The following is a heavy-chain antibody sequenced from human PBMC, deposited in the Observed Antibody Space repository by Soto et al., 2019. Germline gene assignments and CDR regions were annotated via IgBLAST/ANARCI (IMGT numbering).Heavy chain of an antibody. Sequence: LRLSCAASGVTVSSNYMSWVRQAPGKGLEWVSVIYSGGNTDYADSVKGRFTISRDNSKNTLYLQMNSLRAEDTADYYCARDAGFFDYWGQGTLVTVSS. CDR2: IYSGGNT. CDR3: ARDAGFFDY. V-gene: IGHV3-53*01. D-gene: IGHD5-12*01. CDR1: GVTVSSNY. J-gene: IGHJ4*02.